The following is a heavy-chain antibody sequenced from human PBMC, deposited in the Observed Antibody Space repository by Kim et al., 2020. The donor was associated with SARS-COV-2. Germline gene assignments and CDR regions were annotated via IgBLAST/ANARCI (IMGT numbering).Heavy chain of an antibody. CDR3: AKPHGYDFWSGYYDESAPFDY. D-gene: IGHD3-3*01. CDR2: ISYDGSNK. V-gene: IGHV3-30*18. Sequence: GGSLRLSCAASGFTFSSYGMHWVRQAPGKGLEWVAVISYDGSNKYYADSVKGRFTISRDNSKNTLYLQMNSLRAEDTAVYYCAKPHGYDFWSGYYDESAPFDYWGQGTLVTVSS. J-gene: IGHJ4*02. CDR1: GFTFSSYG.